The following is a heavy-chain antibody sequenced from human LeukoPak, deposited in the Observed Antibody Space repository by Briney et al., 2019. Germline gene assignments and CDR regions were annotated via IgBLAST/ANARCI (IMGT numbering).Heavy chain of an antibody. Sequence: PGGSLRLSCAASGFTFSSYGMHWVRQAPGKGLEWVAVISYDGSNINYAESVKGRFTISRDNAKRSVYLQMNSLGVEDTAVYYCARDIHSVAFDIWGQGTMVTVSS. CDR2: ISYDGSNI. J-gene: IGHJ3*02. V-gene: IGHV3-30*03. CDR3: ARDIHSVAFDI. CDR1: GFTFSSYG.